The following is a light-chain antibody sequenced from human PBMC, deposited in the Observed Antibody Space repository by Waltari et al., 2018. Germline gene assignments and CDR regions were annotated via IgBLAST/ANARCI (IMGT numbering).Light chain of an antibody. J-gene: IGLJ3*02. V-gene: IGLV1-36*01. CDR1: SSKIGNTV. CDR3: AIWDESLNGPV. Sequence: QSVVTQPASVSGAPGQRVTISCSGSSSKIGNTVVNWYQRLPGKAPKLLIYDDDLLPSGVSDRFCASRSGTSASLAISGLQSEDEADYYCAIWDESLNGPVFGGGTKLTVL. CDR2: DDD.